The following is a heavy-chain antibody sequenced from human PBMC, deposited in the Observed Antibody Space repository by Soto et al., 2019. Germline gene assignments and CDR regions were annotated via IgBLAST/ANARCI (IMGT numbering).Heavy chain of an antibody. CDR1: GGSCSGYY. CDR3: ARGPYNVVVVAATRGHFDY. D-gene: IGHD2-15*01. CDR2: IKHSGST. V-gene: IGHV4-34*01. Sequence: PSETLSLSCAVYGGSCSGYYWSWIRQPQGKGLEWIGEIKHSGSTNYNPSHKSRVTISVDTSKNQFSLKLSSVTAADTAVYYCARGPYNVVVVAATRGHFDYWGQGTLVTVSS. J-gene: IGHJ4*02.